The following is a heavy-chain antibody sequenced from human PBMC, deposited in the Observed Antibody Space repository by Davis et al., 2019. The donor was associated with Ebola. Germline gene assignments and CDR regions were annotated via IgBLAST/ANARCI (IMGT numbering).Heavy chain of an antibody. Sequence: SETLSLTCAVYGGSFSGYYWSWVRQPPGKGLEWIGYIYYSGSTNYNPSLKSRVTISVDTSKNQFSLKLSSVTAADTAVYYCARGGGNSLAGFDIWGQGTMVTVSS. CDR1: GGSFSGYY. V-gene: IGHV4-59*08. D-gene: IGHD4-23*01. CDR3: ARGGGNSLAGFDI. J-gene: IGHJ3*02. CDR2: IYYSGST.